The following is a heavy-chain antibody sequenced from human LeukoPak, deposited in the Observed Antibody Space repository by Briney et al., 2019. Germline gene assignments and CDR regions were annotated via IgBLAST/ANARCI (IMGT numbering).Heavy chain of an antibody. CDR2: TYYRSTWYN. V-gene: IGHV6-1*01. CDR1: GDIVSSNSVT. CDR3: ARRLTQYDCFDP. D-gene: IGHD2-2*01. Sequence: SQTLSLTCALSGDIVSSNSVTWDWIRQSPSGGLEWLGRTYYRSTWYNDYAVSVRVRITVNPDTSKNQFSLHLNSVTPEDTAVYYCARRLTQYDCFDPWGQGILVTVSP. J-gene: IGHJ5*02.